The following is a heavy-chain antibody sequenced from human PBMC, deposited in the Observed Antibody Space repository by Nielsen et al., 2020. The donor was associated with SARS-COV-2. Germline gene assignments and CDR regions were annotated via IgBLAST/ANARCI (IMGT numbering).Heavy chain of an antibody. CDR2: IYNSGST. D-gene: IGHD3-22*01. CDR3: ARGHYYDSTGADY. Sequence: SETLSLTCTVSRGSISSYYWSWIRQPPGKGLEWIGYIYNSGSTNYNPSLKSRVAISVDTSKNQFSLKLSSVTAADTAVYYCARGHYYDSTGADYWGQGTLVTVSS. CDR1: RGSISSYY. V-gene: IGHV4-59*01. J-gene: IGHJ4*02.